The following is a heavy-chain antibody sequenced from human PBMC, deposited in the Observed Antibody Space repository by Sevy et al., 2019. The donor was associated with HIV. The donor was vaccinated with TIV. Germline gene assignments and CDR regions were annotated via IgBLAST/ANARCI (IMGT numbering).Heavy chain of an antibody. V-gene: IGHV1-18*01. Sequence: ASVKVSCKASGYTFTSYGITWVRQAPGQGLEWMGWISAYNGNTNYAQNLQGRVTMTTDTSTSTAYMELRSLRSDDTAVYYCAGGQAISWGSYRLDYWGQGTQVTVSS. D-gene: IGHD3-16*02. CDR3: AGGQAISWGSYRLDY. CDR2: ISAYNGNT. CDR1: GYTFTSYG. J-gene: IGHJ4*02.